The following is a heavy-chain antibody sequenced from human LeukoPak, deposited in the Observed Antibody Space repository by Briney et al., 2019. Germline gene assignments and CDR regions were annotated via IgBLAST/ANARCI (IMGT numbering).Heavy chain of an antibody. J-gene: IGHJ5*02. D-gene: IGHD3-22*01. Sequence: ASVKVSCKASGYTFANYDINWVRQATGQGLEWVGWMNPNSGNTGYAQKFQGRVTLTRNTSTSTAYMELTSLRSEDTAVYYCARTHYYDSVYINWFDPWGQGTLVTVSS. CDR3: ARTHYYDSVYINWFDP. V-gene: IGHV1-8*03. CDR1: GYTFANYD. CDR2: MNPNSGNT.